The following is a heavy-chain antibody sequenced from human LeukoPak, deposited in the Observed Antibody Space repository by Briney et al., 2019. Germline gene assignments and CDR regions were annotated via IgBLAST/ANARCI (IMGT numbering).Heavy chain of an antibody. CDR3: ARDPGHGSGSFPLVY. D-gene: IGHD3-10*01. Sequence: GASVKVSCKASGYTFVSYDINWVRQATGQGPEWMGWMSPKSGNTGYAQKFQGRVTMTRDTSINTAYMELSGLISEDTAVYYCARDPGHGSGSFPLVYWGQGTLVTVSS. J-gene: IGHJ4*02. CDR2: MSPKSGNT. CDR1: GYTFVSYD. V-gene: IGHV1-8*01.